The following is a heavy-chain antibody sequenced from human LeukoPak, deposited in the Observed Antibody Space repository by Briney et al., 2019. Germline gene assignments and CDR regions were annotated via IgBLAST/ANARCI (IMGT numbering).Heavy chain of an antibody. V-gene: IGHV1-18*01. D-gene: IGHD6-13*01. CDR2: ISAYNGDT. J-gene: IGHJ4*02. Sequence: GASVKVSCKASGYTFTNYGISWVRQAPGQGLGWMGWISAYNGDTKYAQKLQGRVTMTTDTSTSTTYMELRSLRSDDTAMYYCAVRNTSSWFPFDFWGQGTLVTVSS. CDR1: GYTFTNYG. CDR3: AVRNTSSWFPFDF.